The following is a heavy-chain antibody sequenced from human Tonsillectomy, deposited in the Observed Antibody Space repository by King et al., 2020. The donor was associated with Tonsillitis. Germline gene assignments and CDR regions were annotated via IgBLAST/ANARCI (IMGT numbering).Heavy chain of an antibody. CDR1: GFTFSSYD. CDR3: ARDRDDYIFDY. Sequence: VQLVESGGGVVQPGRSLRLSCAASGFTFSSYDMHWVRQAPGKELEWVAVISYDGSNKYYADSVQGRFTISRDNSKNTLYLQMNSLRAEDTAVYYCARDRDDYIFDYWGQGTLVTVSS. J-gene: IGHJ4*02. V-gene: IGHV3-33*05. D-gene: IGHD4/OR15-4a*01. CDR2: ISYDGSNK.